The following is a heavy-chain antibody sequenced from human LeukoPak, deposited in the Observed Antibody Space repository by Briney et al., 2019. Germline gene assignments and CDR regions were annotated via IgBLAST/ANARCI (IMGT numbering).Heavy chain of an antibody. CDR2: ISGSGGST. V-gene: IGHV3-23*01. D-gene: IGHD3-10*01. CDR3: AKASTYYYGSGSGSFDY. Sequence: PGGSLRLSCAASGFTFSSYAMSWVRQAPGKGLEWVSAISGSGGSTYYADSVKGRFTISRDNSKNTLYLQMNSLRAEDTAVYYCAKASTYYYGSGSGSFDYWGQGTLVTVSS. CDR1: GFTFSSYA. J-gene: IGHJ4*02.